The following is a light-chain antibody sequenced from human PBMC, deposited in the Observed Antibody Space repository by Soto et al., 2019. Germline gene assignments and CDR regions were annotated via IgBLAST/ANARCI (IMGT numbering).Light chain of an antibody. CDR2: FGS. J-gene: IGKJ1*01. Sequence: DLVMTQSPLSLPVTPGEPASISCSSSQSLLQSNGYNYLDWYLQKPGQSPQLLIFFGSYRASGVPDRLSGSGTGTDFTLKIRSVEAEDVGIYYCMKSQQTPPTFGQGTRVEIK. V-gene: IGKV2-28*01. CDR3: MKSQQTPPT. CDR1: QSLLQSNGYNY.